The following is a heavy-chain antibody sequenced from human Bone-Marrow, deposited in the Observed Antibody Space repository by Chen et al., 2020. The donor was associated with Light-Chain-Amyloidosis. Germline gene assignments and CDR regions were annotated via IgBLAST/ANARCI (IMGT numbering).Heavy chain of an antibody. Sequence: EVQLAQSGPEVKTTGATVKISCKVSGYTFTDSYFHWVQQAPGQGLEWVGFVDPEDGNTVYSEKYQARVTITAATSTATVYMQLSSLRSADTAGYYCATEFGITGLGAAYWGQGTLVTVSS. CDR3: ATEFGITGLGAAY. CDR2: VDPEDGNT. V-gene: IGHV1-69-2*01. J-gene: IGHJ4*02. CDR1: GYTFTDSY. D-gene: IGHD1-20*01.